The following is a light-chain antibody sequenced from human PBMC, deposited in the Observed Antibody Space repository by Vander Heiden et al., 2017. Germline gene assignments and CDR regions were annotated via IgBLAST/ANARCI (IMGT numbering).Light chain of an antibody. CDR1: QGIRND. V-gene: IGKV1-6*01. CDR3: LQDYSYPRT. CDR2: AAS. Sequence: AIQLTQSPSSLSASVGDRVIITCRASQGIRNDLGWYQQRPGKAPKLLIYAASSLQTGVPLRFSGSGSGTDFTLTISSLQPEDFATYYCLQDYSYPRTFGQGTKVEIK. J-gene: IGKJ1*01.